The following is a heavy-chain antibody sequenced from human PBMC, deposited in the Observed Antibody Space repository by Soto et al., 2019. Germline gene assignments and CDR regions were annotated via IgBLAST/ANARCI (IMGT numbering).Heavy chain of an antibody. CDR2: IYYSGST. J-gene: IGHJ6*03. D-gene: IGHD4-4*01. CDR1: GGSISSGGYY. Sequence: SETLSLTCTVSGGSISSGGYYWSWIRQHPGKGLEWIGYIYYSGSTYYNPSLKSRVTISVDASKNQFSLKLSSVTAADTAVYYCARRGNSNYLRYMDVWGKGTTVTVSS. CDR3: ARRGNSNYLRYMDV. V-gene: IGHV4-31*03.